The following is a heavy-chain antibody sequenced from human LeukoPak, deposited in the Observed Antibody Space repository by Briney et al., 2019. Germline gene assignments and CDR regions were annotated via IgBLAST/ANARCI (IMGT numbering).Heavy chain of an antibody. CDR3: ASSYGSALDI. CDR1: GFTFSDNW. V-gene: IGHV3-7*01. Sequence: GGSLRLSCAVSGFTFSDNWMSWVRQAPGQGLEWVANIKQDGSERAYVDSMTGRFTISTDNAKNSPYLQMNSLRAEDTAVYYCASSYGSALDIWGQGTMVSVSS. CDR2: IKQDGSER. D-gene: IGHD3-16*01. J-gene: IGHJ3*02.